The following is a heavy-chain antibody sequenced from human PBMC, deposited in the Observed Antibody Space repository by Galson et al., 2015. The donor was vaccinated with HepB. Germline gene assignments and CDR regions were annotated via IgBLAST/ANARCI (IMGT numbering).Heavy chain of an antibody. V-gene: IGHV1-24*01. CDR2: FDPEDGET. Sequence: SVKVSCKVSGYTLTELSMHWVRQAPGKGLEWMGGFDPEDGETIYAQKFQGRVTMTEDTSTDTAYMELSSLRSEDTAVYYCATLMITFGGFNYWGQGTLVTVSS. D-gene: IGHD3-16*01. CDR1: GYTLTELS. J-gene: IGHJ4*02. CDR3: ATLMITFGGFNY.